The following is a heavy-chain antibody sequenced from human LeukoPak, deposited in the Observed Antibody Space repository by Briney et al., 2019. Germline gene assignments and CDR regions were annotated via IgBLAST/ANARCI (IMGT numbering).Heavy chain of an antibody. Sequence: SETLSLTCTVSGASITRYFWSWIRQPPGKGLEWIGYISHGGTPNYNPSLESRVTISRDTSKNQFSLRLTSLTAADTAVYYCARHPPVPVFENGMDVWGQGTTVTVSS. CDR2: ISHGGTP. V-gene: IGHV4-59*08. J-gene: IGHJ6*02. CDR3: ARHPPVPVFENGMDV. CDR1: GASITRYF. D-gene: IGHD3-10*02.